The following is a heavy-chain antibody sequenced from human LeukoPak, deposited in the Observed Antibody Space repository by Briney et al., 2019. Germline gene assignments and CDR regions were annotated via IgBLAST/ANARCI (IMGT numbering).Heavy chain of an antibody. D-gene: IGHD3-16*02. CDR2: IIPIFGTA. Sequence: ASVRVSCKASGGTFSSYAISWVRQAPGQGLEWMGGIIPIFGTANYAQKFQGRVTITTDESTSTAHMELSSLRSEDTAVYYCARMRLGELSFDYWGQGTLVTVSS. CDR1: GGTFSSYA. V-gene: IGHV1-69*05. J-gene: IGHJ4*02. CDR3: ARMRLGELSFDY.